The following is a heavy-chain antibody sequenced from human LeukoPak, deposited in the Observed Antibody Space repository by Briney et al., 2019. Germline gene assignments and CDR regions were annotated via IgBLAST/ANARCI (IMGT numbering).Heavy chain of an antibody. CDR2: ISAYYGDT. D-gene: IGHD2-8*01. CDR3: AREACSDGVCYFEY. CDR1: GYTFTNYG. V-gene: IGHV1-18*01. Sequence: ASVKVSCKASGYTFTNYGFSWVRQAPEEGLEWMGWISAYYGDTKYAQKFQGRVTITTDTSATTVYMELGSLRFDDAAVYYCAREACSDGVCYFEYWGQGTLVTVSS. J-gene: IGHJ4*02.